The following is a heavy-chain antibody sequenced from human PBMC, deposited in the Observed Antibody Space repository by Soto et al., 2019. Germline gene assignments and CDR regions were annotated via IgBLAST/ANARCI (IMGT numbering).Heavy chain of an antibody. Sequence: QVQLVESGGGVVQPGRSLRLSCAASGFTFSSYAMHWVRQAPGKGLEWVAVISYDGSNKYYADSVKGRFTISRDNSKNTLYLQMNSLRAEDTAVYYCARLKTTVTTLWVMGDYCGHGTLVTVSS. CDR1: GFTFSSYA. D-gene: IGHD4-17*01. V-gene: IGHV3-30-3*01. CDR2: ISYDGSNK. CDR3: ARLKTTVTTLWVMGDY. J-gene: IGHJ4*01.